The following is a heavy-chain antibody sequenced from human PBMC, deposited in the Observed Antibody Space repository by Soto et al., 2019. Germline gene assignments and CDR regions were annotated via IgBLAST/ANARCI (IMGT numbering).Heavy chain of an antibody. Sequence: SETLSLTCSVSGASISRYYWSWIRQPPGKGLEWLAYIYYSGSTSYNPSLKSRVSISLDTSMNQFSLKLSSVTAADTAVYYCARTYDDSGPNSGGYGFDIWGQGTMVT. V-gene: IGHV4-59*01. D-gene: IGHD3-22*01. CDR3: ARTYDDSGPNSGGYGFDI. CDR1: GASISRYY. J-gene: IGHJ3*02. CDR2: IYYSGST.